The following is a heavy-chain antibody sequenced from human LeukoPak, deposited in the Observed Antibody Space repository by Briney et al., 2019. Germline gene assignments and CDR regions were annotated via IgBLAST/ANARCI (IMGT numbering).Heavy chain of an antibody. CDR1: GYTFTGYN. CDR2: INPNGGVT. V-gene: IGHV1-2*02. D-gene: IGHD1-1*01. J-gene: IGHJ4*02. CDR3: VRDVHNWNDDY. Sequence: GASVKVSCKASGYTFTGYNIHWVRQAPGQGLKWMGWINPNGGVTNYPQKFQGRVTLTGDTSITTAYMDLSRLTSDDTSVYYCVRDVHNWNDDYWGQGTLVTVSS.